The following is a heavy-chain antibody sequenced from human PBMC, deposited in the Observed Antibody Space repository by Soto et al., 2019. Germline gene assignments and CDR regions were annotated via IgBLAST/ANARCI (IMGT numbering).Heavy chain of an antibody. CDR3: ARDKDRLQLGGNYYYILDV. Sequence: QVQVVQSGAGVKKPGSSVKVSGMTSGGTFSTSAISWVRQATGQGLEWVGGIMPVFPTPDYAQNFQGRVTITADDSTTTGYLELTSLRADDTAVYYCARDKDRLQLGGNYYYILDVWGQGTAITVSS. CDR2: IMPVFPTP. CDR1: GGTFSTSA. D-gene: IGHD1-1*01. J-gene: IGHJ6*02. V-gene: IGHV1-69*01.